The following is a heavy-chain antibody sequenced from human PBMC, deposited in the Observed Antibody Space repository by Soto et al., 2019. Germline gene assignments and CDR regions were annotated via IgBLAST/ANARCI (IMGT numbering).Heavy chain of an antibody. CDR1: GYTFISYG. Sequence: QVQLVQSGAEVKKPGASVKVSCKASGYTFISYGISWVRQAPGQGLEWMGWISAYNGNTNYAQKFQGRVTMTTDTSPSTAYRELRSLRADDTAVYYCARGGKYCTNGVCSFSGMDVWGQGPTVTVSS. V-gene: IGHV1-18*01. J-gene: IGHJ6*02. CDR2: ISAYNGNT. D-gene: IGHD2-8*01. CDR3: ARGGKYCTNGVCSFSGMDV.